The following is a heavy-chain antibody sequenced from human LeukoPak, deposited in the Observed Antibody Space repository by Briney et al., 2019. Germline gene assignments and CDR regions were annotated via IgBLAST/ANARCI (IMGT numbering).Heavy chain of an antibody. CDR1: GFTFSSYW. J-gene: IGHJ6*02. CDR2: INSDGSTPSDGSSP. V-gene: IGHV3-74*03. CDR3: ARDYSSSWYAGYYYYGMDV. Sequence: GGSPRLSCAASGFTFSSYWMHWVRQAPGKGLVWVSRINSDGSTPSDGSSPTYADSVKGRFTISRDNSKNTLYLQMNSLRAEDTAVYYCARDYSSSWYAGYYYYGMDVWGQGTTVTVSS. D-gene: IGHD6-13*01.